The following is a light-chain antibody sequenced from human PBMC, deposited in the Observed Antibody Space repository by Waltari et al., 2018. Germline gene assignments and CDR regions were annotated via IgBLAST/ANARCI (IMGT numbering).Light chain of an antibody. Sequence: QPALTPPASVSGSPGQPVTISCTGLSSDFGTYKFVPWYQQHPGEAPKLIISEVTKRPSGISSRFSGSMSGNTASLTISGLQPEDEAHYHCCSYAGNSIWVFGGGTKLTVL. J-gene: IGLJ3*02. CDR1: SSDFGTYKF. CDR2: EVT. CDR3: CSYAGNSIWV. V-gene: IGLV2-23*02.